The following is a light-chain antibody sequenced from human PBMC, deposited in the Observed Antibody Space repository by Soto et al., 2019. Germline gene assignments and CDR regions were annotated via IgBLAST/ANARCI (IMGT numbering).Light chain of an antibody. CDR3: QQYNNWPPIT. J-gene: IGKJ5*01. Sequence: RATLSCKASQSVSSNLAWYQQKPGQAPRLLIYGASTRATGIPARFSGSGSGTEFTLTIRSLQSEDFAVYYCQQYNNWPPITFGQGTRLEIK. V-gene: IGKV3-15*01. CDR1: QSVSSN. CDR2: GAS.